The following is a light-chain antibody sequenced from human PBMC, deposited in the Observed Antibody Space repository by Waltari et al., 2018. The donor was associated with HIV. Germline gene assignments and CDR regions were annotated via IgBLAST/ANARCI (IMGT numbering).Light chain of an antibody. CDR3: ASFTSNTWV. CDR2: EVT. Sequence: HSALTQPASVSGPHGQSLTISCAGTSSDVGDYDYVSWYHHPPGHAPTLVIYEVTTRPLWVSERFSGSKSGNTASLTISYLLTEDEGFYYCASFTSNTWVFGGGTEVTVL. CDR1: SSDVGDYDY. V-gene: IGLV2-14*01. J-gene: IGLJ3*02.